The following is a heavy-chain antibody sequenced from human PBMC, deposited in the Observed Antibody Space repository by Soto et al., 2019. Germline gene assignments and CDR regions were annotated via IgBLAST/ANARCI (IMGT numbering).Heavy chain of an antibody. CDR3: AREGGDQLLFYGMDV. Sequence: QVQLQESGPGLVKPSQTLSLTCTVSGGSISSGDYYWSWIRQPPGKGLEWIGYIYYSGSTYYNPSLKSRVTISVDTYKNQFSLKLSSVTAADTAVYYCAREGGDQLLFYGMDVWGQGTTVTVSS. CDR2: IYYSGST. D-gene: IGHD2-2*01. CDR1: GGSISSGDYY. V-gene: IGHV4-30-4*01. J-gene: IGHJ6*02.